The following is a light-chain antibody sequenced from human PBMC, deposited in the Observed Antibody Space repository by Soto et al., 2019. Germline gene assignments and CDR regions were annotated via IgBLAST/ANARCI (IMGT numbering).Light chain of an antibody. V-gene: IGLV2-14*01. J-gene: IGLJ2*01. CDR2: EVS. Sequence: QSALTQPASVSGSPGQSSTISCSGTSNDVGGYDYVSWYQQHPGKAPKLVIYEVSNRPSWVSNRFSGSKSGNTASLTISGLQPEDEADYYCNSYTSSSTLVFGGGTQLTV. CDR3: NSYTSSSTLV. CDR1: SNDVGGYDY.